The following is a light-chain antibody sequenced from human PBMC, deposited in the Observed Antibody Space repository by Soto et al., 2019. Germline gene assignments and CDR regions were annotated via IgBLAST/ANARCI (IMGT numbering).Light chain of an antibody. CDR3: QHRNT. CDR2: KAS. CDR1: QSISSW. Sequence: DIQMTQSPSTLSASVGDRVTITCRASQSISSWLAWYQQKPGKAPKLLIYKASSLESGVPSRFSGSGSGTEFTLTISSLQPDDFATYYCQHRNTFGQGTKLEIK. V-gene: IGKV1-5*03. J-gene: IGKJ2*01.